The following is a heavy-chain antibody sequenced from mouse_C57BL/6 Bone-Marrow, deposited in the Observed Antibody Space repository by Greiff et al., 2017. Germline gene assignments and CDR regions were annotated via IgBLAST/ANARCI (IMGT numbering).Heavy chain of an antibody. Sequence: QVQLQQPGAELVRPGTSVKLSCKASGYTFTSYWMHWVKQRPGQGLEWIGVIDPSDSYTNYNQKFKGKATLTVDTSSSTAYMQLSSLTSEDSAVYYCARYGSRLTGTSDAMDYGGQGTSVTGPS. V-gene: IGHV1-59*01. CDR3: ARYGSRLTGTSDAMDY. D-gene: IGHD1-1*01. CDR1: GYTFTSYW. J-gene: IGHJ4*01. CDR2: IDPSDSYT.